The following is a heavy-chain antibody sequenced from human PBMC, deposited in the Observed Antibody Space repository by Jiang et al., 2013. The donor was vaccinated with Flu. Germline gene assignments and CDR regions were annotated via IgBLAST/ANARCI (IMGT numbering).Heavy chain of an antibody. CDR2: ISWNSGSI. Sequence: QLVESGGGLVQPGRSLRLSCAASGFTFDDYAMHWVRQAPGKGLEWVSGISWNSGSIGYADSVKGRFTISRDNAKNSLYLQMNSLRAEDTALYYCAKGPYFDGFNFDYWGQERWSPSPQ. D-gene: IGHD3-9*01. CDR1: GFTFDDYA. CDR3: AKGPYFDGFNFDY. V-gene: IGHV3-9*01. J-gene: IGHJ4*01.